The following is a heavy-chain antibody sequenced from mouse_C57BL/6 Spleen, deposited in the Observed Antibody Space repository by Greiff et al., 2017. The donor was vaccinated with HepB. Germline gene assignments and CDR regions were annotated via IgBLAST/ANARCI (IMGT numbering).Heavy chain of an antibody. J-gene: IGHJ1*03. D-gene: IGHD1-1*01. Sequence: VQLQQPGAELVKPGASVKVSCKASGYTFTSYWMHWVKQRPGQGLEWIGRIHPSDSDTNYNQKFKGKATLTVDKSSSTAYMQLSSLTSEDSAVYFCATPYYYGSSYDWYFDVWGTGTTVTVSS. CDR3: ATPYYYGSSYDWYFDV. CDR2: IHPSDSDT. CDR1: GYTFTSYW. V-gene: IGHV1-74*01.